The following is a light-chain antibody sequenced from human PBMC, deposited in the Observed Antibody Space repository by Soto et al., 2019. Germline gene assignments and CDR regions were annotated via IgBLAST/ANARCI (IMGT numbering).Light chain of an antibody. CDR3: KQYGSSPWT. V-gene: IGKV3-20*01. CDR1: QSVSSNY. Sequence: EIVLTQSPGTLSLSPGERATLSGRASQSVSSNYLAWYQQKPGQAPRPLIYGASSRATGIPDRFSGSGAGTDFTLTISRLESEDFAVYYCKQYGSSPWTFGQGTKVEIK. CDR2: GAS. J-gene: IGKJ1*01.